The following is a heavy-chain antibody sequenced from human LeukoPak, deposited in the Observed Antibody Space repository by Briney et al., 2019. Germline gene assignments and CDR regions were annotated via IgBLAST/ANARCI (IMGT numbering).Heavy chain of an antibody. J-gene: IGHJ4*02. CDR1: GFTFSSYW. CDR3: GRAAFGREDY. Sequence: PGGSLRLSCAASGFTFSSYWMHWVRQAPGKGLVWVSRMNSDGSSTTYADSVKGRFTISRDNAKNTLYLQMNSLRAEDTAVYYCGRAAFGREDYWGQGTLVTVSS. D-gene: IGHD1-26*01. V-gene: IGHV3-74*01. CDR2: MNSDGSST.